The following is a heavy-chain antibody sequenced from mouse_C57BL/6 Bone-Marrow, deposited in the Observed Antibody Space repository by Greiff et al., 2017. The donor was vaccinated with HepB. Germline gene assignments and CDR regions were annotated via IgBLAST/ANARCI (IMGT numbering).Heavy chain of an antibody. Sequence: VQGVESGAELVRPGASVTLSCKASGYTFTDYEMHWVKQTPVHGLEWIGAIDPETGGTAYNQKFKGKAILTADKSSSTAYMELRSLTSEDSAVYYCTREGITTIYWGQGTTLTVSS. V-gene: IGHV1-15*01. CDR1: GYTFTDYE. CDR3: TREGITTIY. D-gene: IGHD1-1*01. J-gene: IGHJ2*01. CDR2: IDPETGGT.